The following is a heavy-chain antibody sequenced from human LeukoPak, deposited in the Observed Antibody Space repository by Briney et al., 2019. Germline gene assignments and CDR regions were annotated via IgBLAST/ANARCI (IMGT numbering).Heavy chain of an antibody. CDR1: GYTFTTYG. CDR2: ISAYNTNT. Sequence: ASVKVSCRASGYTFTTYGITWVRQAPGQGLEWMGWISAYNTNTNYAQKVQGRVTMTTDTSTSTAYMELRSLRSDDTAVYYYAREVVVTPGHEDYWGQGTLVTVSS. CDR3: AREVVVTPGHEDY. D-gene: IGHD4-23*01. J-gene: IGHJ4*02. V-gene: IGHV1-18*01.